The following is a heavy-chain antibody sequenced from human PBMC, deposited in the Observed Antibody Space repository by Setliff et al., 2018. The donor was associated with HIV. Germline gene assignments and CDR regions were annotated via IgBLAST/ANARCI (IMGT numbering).Heavy chain of an antibody. Sequence: SVQVSCKASGYTFTSYDINWVRQATGQGLEWMGWMNPNSGNTGYAQKFQGRVTMTRNTSISTAYMELSSLRSEDTAVYYCARGSPPNFWRRQNGMDVWGQGTTVTVSS. CDR3: ARGSPPNFWRRQNGMDV. J-gene: IGHJ6*02. CDR2: MNPNSGNT. CDR1: GYTFTSYD. V-gene: IGHV1-8*02. D-gene: IGHD3-3*01.